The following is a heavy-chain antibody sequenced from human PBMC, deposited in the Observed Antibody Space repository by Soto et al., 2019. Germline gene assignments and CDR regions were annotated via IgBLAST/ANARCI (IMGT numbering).Heavy chain of an antibody. CDR2: IIPIFGTA. CDR3: ARGPMVRGVIIPTYYFDY. J-gene: IGHJ4*02. CDR1: GGTFSSYA. D-gene: IGHD3-10*01. Sequence: SVKVSCKASGGTFSSYAISWVRQAPGQGLEWMGGIIPIFGTANYAQKFQGRVTITADKSTSTAYMELSSLRSEDTAVYYCARGPMVRGVIIPTYYFDYWGQGTLVTVS. V-gene: IGHV1-69*06.